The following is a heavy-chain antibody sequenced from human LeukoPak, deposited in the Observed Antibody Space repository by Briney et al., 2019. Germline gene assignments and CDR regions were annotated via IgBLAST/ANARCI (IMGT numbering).Heavy chain of an antibody. CDR2: INPSGGST. CDR3: ARDLQYYYDSSGYYY. CDR1: GYTFTSYY. V-gene: IGHV1-46*01. D-gene: IGHD3-22*01. J-gene: IGHJ4*02. Sequence: ASVKVSCTASGYTFTSYYMHWVRQAPGQGLEWMGIINPSGGSTSYAQKFQGRVTMTRDTSTSTVYMELSSLRYEDTAVYYCARDLQYYYDSSGYYYWGQGTLVTVSS.